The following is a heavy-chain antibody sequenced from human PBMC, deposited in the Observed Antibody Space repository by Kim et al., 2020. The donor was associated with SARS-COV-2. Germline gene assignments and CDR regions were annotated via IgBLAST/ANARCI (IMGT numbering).Heavy chain of an antibody. Sequence: GWSLRLSCAASGFTFSSYVMSWVRQTPGKGLEWVSVIYSGGGTTYYADSVKGRFTISRDNSKNTLFLQMDSLRAEDTAVDCFAKVGSGWSDSGWFDPWG. CDR1: GFTFSSYV. CDR3: AKVGSGWSDSGWFDP. V-gene: IGHV3-23*03. CDR2: IYSGGGTT. J-gene: IGHJ5*02. D-gene: IGHD6-19*01.